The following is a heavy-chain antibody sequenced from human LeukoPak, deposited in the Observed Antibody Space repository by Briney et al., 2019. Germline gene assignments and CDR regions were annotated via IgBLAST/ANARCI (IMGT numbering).Heavy chain of an antibody. CDR3: AKDWYSSGYYPNYFDY. V-gene: IGHV3-23*01. CDR1: GFTFSSYA. J-gene: IGHJ4*02. CDR2: ISGSGGST. D-gene: IGHD3-22*01. Sequence: GGSLRLSCAASGFTFSSYAMSWVRQAPGKGLEWVSAISGSGGSTYYADSVKGRFTISRDNSKNTLYLQMNSLRVEDTAVYYCAKDWYSSGYYPNYFDYWGQGTLVTVSS.